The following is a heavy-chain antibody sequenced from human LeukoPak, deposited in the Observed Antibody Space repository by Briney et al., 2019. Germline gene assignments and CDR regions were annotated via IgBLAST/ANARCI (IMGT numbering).Heavy chain of an antibody. D-gene: IGHD6-19*01. CDR2: IYHSGST. V-gene: IGHV4-34*01. CDR3: ARCQARLSWFDP. CDR1: GGSFSGYY. J-gene: IGHJ5*02. Sequence: SETLSLTCAVYGGSFSGYYWGWIRQPPGKGLEWIGNIYHSGSTFYNPSLKSRVTISVVTSKNQFSLKLGSVTAADTAVYYCARCQARLSWFDPWGQGTLVTVSS.